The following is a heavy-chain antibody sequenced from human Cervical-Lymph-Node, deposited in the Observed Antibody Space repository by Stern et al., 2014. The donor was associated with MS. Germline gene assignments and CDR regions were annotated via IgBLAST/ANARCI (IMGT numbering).Heavy chain of an antibody. CDR1: GGSISSGSHY. V-gene: IGHV4-61*02. J-gene: IGHJ5*01. CDR2: IYSTGRV. Sequence: QLQESGPGLVKPSQTLSLTCTVSGGSISSGSHYWSWIRQPAGKGLEWVGRIYSTGRVDYNPSFKGRVTMSEDTSKDQFSLELRSVTAADTAMYYCAREWIYEVSWFDSWGQGSLVIVSS. D-gene: IGHD5/OR15-5a*01. CDR3: AREWIYEVSWFDS.